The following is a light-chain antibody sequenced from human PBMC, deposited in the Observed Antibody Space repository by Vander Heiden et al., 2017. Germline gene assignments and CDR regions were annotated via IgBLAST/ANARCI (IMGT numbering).Light chain of an antibody. CDR1: QTISSW. CDR3: QQYNSSPYT. Sequence: DIQMTQFPSTLSASVGDRVTITCRASQTISSWLAWYQQKPGKAPKCLIYKASTLESGVPSRFSGSGSGTEFTLTISSLQPDDFATYYCQQYNSSPYTFGQGTKLEIK. CDR2: KAS. J-gene: IGKJ2*01. V-gene: IGKV1-5*03.